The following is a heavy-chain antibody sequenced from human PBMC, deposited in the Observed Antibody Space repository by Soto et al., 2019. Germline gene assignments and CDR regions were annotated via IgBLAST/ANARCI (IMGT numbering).Heavy chain of an antibody. D-gene: IGHD1-26*01. J-gene: IGHJ6*02. V-gene: IGHV3-30*18. CDR1: GFTFSSYG. CDR3: AKDRGWGAYYGMDV. CDR2: ISYDGSNK. Sequence: GGSLRLSCAASGFTFSSYGMHWVRQAPGKGLEWVAVISYDGSNKCYADSVKGRFTISRDNSKNTLYLQMNSLRAEDTAVYYCAKDRGWGAYYGMDVWGQGTTVTVSS.